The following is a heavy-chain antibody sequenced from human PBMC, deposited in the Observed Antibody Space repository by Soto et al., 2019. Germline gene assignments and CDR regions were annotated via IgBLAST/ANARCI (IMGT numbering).Heavy chain of an antibody. D-gene: IGHD5-18*01. CDR2: ISYDGSNK. CDR1: GFTFSSYA. CDR3: ARDGRRRYSYGYFDY. Sequence: VGSLRLSCAASGFTFSSYAMHWVRQAPGKGLEWVAVISYDGSNKYYADSVKGRFTISRDNSKNTLYLQMNSLRAEDTAVYYCARDGRRRYSYGYFDYWGQGTLVTVSS. J-gene: IGHJ4*03. V-gene: IGHV3-30-3*01.